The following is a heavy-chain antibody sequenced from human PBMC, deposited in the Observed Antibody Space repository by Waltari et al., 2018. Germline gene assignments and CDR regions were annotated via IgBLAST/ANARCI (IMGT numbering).Heavy chain of an antibody. CDR2: IKEDCREN. CDR1: GFTFSSYW. CDR3: SRQYSSEGRSYYAMDV. Sequence: EVKLVESGGGLVQPGESLRLSCAASGFTFSSYWLSWVRQAPGKGLDGVAEIKEDCRENLYGDSLKGRFTILRYNAHNSLYLKMNSLRVADTAVYYCSRQYSSEGRSYYAMDVWGQGTTVTVAS. D-gene: IGHD6-19*01. V-gene: IGHV3-7*03. J-gene: IGHJ6*02.